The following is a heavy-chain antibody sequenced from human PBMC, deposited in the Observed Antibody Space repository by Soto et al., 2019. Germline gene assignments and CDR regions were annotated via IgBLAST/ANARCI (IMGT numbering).Heavy chain of an antibody. D-gene: IGHD3-16*01. CDR2: IWYDGSEK. V-gene: IGHV3-33*01. Sequence: QMQLVESGGGVVQPGRSLRLSCVASGFTFSNYAFHWVRQAPGKGLEWVAVIWYDGSEKYYADSLKGRFTVSRDNSKNTFYLQMNSLRAEDTAVYYCGSDPRRGFVWGVDYWGQGTLVTVSS. J-gene: IGHJ4*02. CDR3: GSDPRRGFVWGVDY. CDR1: GFTFSNYA.